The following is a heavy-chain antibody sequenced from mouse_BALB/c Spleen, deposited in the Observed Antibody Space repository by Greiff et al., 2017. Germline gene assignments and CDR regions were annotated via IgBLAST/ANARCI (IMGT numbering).Heavy chain of an antibody. CDR3: VRRGIYYGYDGFAY. CDR1: GFSLTSYD. J-gene: IGHJ3*01. Sequence: QVQLKQSGPGLVAPSQSLSITCTVSGFSLTSYDISWIRQPPGKGLEWLGVIWTGGGTNYNSAFMSRLSISKDNSKSQVFLKMNSLQTDDTAIYYCVRRGIYYGYDGFAYWGQGTLVTVSA. D-gene: IGHD2-2*01. CDR2: IWTGGGT. V-gene: IGHV2-9-2*01.